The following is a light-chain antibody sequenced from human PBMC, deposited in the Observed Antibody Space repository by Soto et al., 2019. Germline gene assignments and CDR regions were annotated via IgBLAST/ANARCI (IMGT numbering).Light chain of an antibody. CDR3: QQSYHIPRT. CDR1: QSVSNY. V-gene: IGKV1-39*01. Sequence: DILMTQSPSSLSSSLGDRATLSCRASQSVSNYLDWYQQKLGQAPSLLIYGASTRDSGVPARFSGGGSGTDFTLTISSLQPEDFAIYHCQQSYHIPRTFGQGTRVE. CDR2: GAS. J-gene: IGKJ5*01.